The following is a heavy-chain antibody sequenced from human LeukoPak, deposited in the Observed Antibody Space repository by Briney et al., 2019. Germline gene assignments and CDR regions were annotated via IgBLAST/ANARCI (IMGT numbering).Heavy chain of an antibody. CDR2: INPSGGST. D-gene: IGHD2-8*01. J-gene: IGHJ6*02. CDR3: AREDLVLVDAVRYYYYGMDV. V-gene: IGHV1-46*01. CDR1: GYNFISYY. Sequence: GASVKVSCKASGYNFISYYMHWVRQAHGQGLEWMGIINPSGGSTSYAQKFQDRVTMTRDTSTSTVYMELSSLKSEDTAVYYCAREDLVLVDAVRYYYYGMDVWGQGTTVTLSS.